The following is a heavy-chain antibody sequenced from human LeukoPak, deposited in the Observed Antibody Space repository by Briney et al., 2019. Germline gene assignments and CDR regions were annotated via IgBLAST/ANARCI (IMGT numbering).Heavy chain of an antibody. CDR1: GYTFTSYG. J-gene: IGHJ6*03. Sequence: ASVKVSCKASGYTFTSYGISWVRQAPGQGLEWMGWINPNSGGTNYAQKFQGRVTMTRDTSISTAYMELSRLRSDDTAVYYCARAATAAGDYYYYMDVWGKGTTVTVSS. V-gene: IGHV1-2*02. CDR2: INPNSGGT. CDR3: ARAATAAGDYYYYMDV. D-gene: IGHD6-13*01.